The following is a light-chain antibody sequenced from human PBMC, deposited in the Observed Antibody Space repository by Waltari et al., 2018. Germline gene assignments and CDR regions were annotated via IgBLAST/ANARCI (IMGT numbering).Light chain of an antibody. Sequence: DIQMTQSPPSLSASIGDRLTITCRASEGISTYLNWYQQKPGKAPKLLIYSASSLQSGVPSRFSGSGSGTDFTLTIRSLRPEDFATYFCQQSYSASWTVGQGTKVE. CDR1: EGISTY. CDR2: SAS. J-gene: IGKJ1*01. CDR3: QQSYSASWT. V-gene: IGKV1-39*01.